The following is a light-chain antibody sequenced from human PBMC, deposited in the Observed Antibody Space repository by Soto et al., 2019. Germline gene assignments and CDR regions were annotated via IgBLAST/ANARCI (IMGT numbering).Light chain of an antibody. CDR3: QSYSSSLSGYVV. V-gene: IGLV1-40*01. J-gene: IGLJ2*01. CDR1: SSNIGAGYD. CDR2: GNS. Sequence: QSVLTQPPSVSGAPGQRVTISCTGSSSNIGAGYDVHWYQQLPGTAPKLLIYGNSNRPSGFPDRFSGSKSGTSASLAITGLQAEDEADYYCQSYSSSLSGYVVFGGGTKVTVL.